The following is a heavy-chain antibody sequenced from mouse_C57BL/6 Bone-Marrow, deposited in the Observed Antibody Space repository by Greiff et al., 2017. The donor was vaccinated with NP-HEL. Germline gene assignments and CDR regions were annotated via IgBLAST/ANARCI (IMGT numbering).Heavy chain of an antibody. D-gene: IGHD1-1*01. CDR2: INPSTGGT. CDR3: ARQVVATGNYFDY. V-gene: IGHV1-43*01. CDR1: GYSFTGYY. Sequence: VQLKESGPELVKPGASVKISCKASGYSFTGYYMHWVKQSSEKSLEWIGEINPSTGGTSYNQKFKGKATLTVDKSSSTAYMQLKSLTSEDSAVYYCARQVVATGNYFDYWGQGTTLTVSS. J-gene: IGHJ2*01.